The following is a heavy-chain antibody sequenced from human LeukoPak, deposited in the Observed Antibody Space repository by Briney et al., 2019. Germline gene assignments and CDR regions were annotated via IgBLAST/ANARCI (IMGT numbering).Heavy chain of an antibody. D-gene: IGHD1-26*01. Sequence: PSETLSLTCSVSGGSISTYYWSWIRQTPGKGLGWIGYVYDSGTTNHNPSLKGRVTISSDTSKNQFSLNLRSVNAADTAIYYCARHGGSLGYFDYWAQGTLVTVSS. J-gene: IGHJ4*02. V-gene: IGHV4-59*08. CDR2: VYDSGTT. CDR3: ARHGGSLGYFDY. CDR1: GGSISTYY.